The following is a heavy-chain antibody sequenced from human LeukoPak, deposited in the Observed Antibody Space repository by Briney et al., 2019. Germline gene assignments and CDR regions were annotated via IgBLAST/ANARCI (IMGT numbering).Heavy chain of an antibody. V-gene: IGHV1-2*02. CDR3: ARRKGNDYGAYFDY. J-gene: IGHJ4*02. CDR1: GYTFSDYY. Sequence: ASVKVSCKASGYTFSDYYLHWLRQAPGQGLEWLGLINPNTCGTDYAQNFQGRVTMTRDKYISTAYMALNRLRSDDTAVYFCARRKGNDYGAYFDYWGQGTLVTVSS. D-gene: IGHD4-17*01. CDR2: INPNTCGT.